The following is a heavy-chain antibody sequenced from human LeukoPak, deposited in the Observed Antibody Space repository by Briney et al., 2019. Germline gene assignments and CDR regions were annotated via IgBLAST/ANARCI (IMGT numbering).Heavy chain of an antibody. Sequence: GGSLRLSCAASGFTVSNNYMSWVRQAPGKGLEWVSYIGSFGTTISYADSVEGRFTISRDNAKSSLYLQMSSLRAEDTAVYYCARDNYDTSGYSLDYWGQGTLVTVSS. CDR3: ARDNYDTSGYSLDY. CDR2: IGSFGTTI. CDR1: GFTVSNNY. V-gene: IGHV3-11*04. J-gene: IGHJ4*02. D-gene: IGHD3-22*01.